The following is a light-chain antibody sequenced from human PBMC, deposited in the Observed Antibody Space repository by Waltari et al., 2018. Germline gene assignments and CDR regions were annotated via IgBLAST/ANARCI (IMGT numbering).Light chain of an antibody. CDR2: SDT. CDR1: NIGIRS. V-gene: IGLV3-21*04. Sequence: SYVLTQPPSVSVAPGETASIACGGNNIGIRSVHWYQQKPGQAPVLVIYSDTDRPSGIPERFSGSNSGNTATLTISRVEAGDGADYYCQVWDSNNDHAFWVFGGGTNLTVL. J-gene: IGLJ3*02. CDR3: QVWDSNNDHAFWV.